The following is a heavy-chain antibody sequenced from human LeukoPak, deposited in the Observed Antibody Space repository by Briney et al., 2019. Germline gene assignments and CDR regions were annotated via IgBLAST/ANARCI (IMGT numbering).Heavy chain of an antibody. V-gene: IGHV1-2*02. CDR2: INPNSGDT. CDR3: ARAQYYYPHHYYVY. J-gene: IGHJ4*02. D-gene: IGHD3-10*01. CDR1: GYTFTGYY. Sequence: ASVRVSCKASGYTFTGYYMNWVRQAPGQGLEGMGWINPNSGDTSYAQKFQGRVTMTRDTSISTAYMELSRLRSDDTAVYYCARAQYYYPHHYYVYWGQGTLVTVSS.